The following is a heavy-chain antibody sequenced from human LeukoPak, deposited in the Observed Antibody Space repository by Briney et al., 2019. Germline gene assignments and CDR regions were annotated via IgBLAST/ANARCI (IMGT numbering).Heavy chain of an antibody. CDR1: GASISGGTYY. V-gene: IGHV4-39*01. Sequence: SETLSLTCSVLGASISGGTYYWGWIRQPPGKGREWIGSIYYTGSTYDNPSLKSRVTISVDTSKNQFSLKLSSVTAADTAVYYCARRGGSGRAFDYWGQGTLVTVSS. J-gene: IGHJ4*02. CDR2: IYYTGST. D-gene: IGHD1-26*01. CDR3: ARRGGSGRAFDY.